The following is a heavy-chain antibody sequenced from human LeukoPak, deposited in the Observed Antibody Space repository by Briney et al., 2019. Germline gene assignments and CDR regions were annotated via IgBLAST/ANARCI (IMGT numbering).Heavy chain of an antibody. CDR1: GYSISSGYY. CDR2: IYHGGST. J-gene: IGHJ4*02. Sequence: SETLSLTCTVSGYSISSGYYWGWIRQPPGKGLEWIGNIYHGGSTYYIPSLKSRVTMSGDTSKNQFSLNLSSVTAADTAVYYCARVTSSSWFEGYFDYWGQGTLVTVSS. D-gene: IGHD6-13*01. CDR3: ARVTSSSWFEGYFDY. V-gene: IGHV4-38-2*02.